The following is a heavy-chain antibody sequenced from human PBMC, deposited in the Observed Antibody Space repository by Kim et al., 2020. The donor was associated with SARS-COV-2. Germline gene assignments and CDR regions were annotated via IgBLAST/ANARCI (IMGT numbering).Heavy chain of an antibody. CDR2: IYYSGST. CDR3: ARDRLPNDAFDI. CDR1: GGSISSSSYY. J-gene: IGHJ3*02. V-gene: IGHV4-39*07. Sequence: SETLSLTCTVSGGSISSSSYYWGWIRQPPGKGLEWIGSIYYSGSTYYNPSLKSRVTISVDTSKNQFSLKLSSVTAADTAVYYCARDRLPNDAFDIWGQGTMVTVSS. D-gene: IGHD5-12*01.